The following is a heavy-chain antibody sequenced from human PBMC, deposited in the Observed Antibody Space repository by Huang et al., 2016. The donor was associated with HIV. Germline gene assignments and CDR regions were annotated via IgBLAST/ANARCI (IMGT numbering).Heavy chain of an antibody. CDR2: INSPGKQK. CDR1: GLTFSALS. J-gene: IGHJ4*02. D-gene: IGHD2-8*01. CDR3: ARLTNFDDTY. Sequence: EVQLVESGGGLVKPGGSLRLSCVGSGLTFSALSMNWVRQTAGRGVEWGSFINSPGKQKYYADSVKRRFTIARDNSKNSLFLQMNNLRAEDTAVYFCARLTNFDDTYWGRGTLVTVSS. V-gene: IGHV3-21*06.